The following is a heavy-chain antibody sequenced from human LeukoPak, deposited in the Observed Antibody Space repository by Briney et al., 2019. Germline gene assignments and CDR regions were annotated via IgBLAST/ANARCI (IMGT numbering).Heavy chain of an antibody. J-gene: IGHJ4*02. D-gene: IGHD5-24*01. CDR3: AGQRWLQSDFDY. CDR2: FYSDGSST. Sequence: PGGSLRLSCAASGFTFSSYWMHWVRQAPGKGLVWVSRFYSDGSSTSYADSVKGRFTISRDNAKNTVYLQMNSLRAEDTAVYYCAGQRWLQSDFDYWGQGTLVTVSS. V-gene: IGHV3-74*01. CDR1: GFTFSSYW.